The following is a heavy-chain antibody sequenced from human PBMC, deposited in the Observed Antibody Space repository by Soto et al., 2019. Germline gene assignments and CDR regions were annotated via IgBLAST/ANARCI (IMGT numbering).Heavy chain of an antibody. CDR3: ASSLQ. J-gene: IGHJ4*02. Sequence: SETLSLTCTVSGGSVNSGSCYWSWIRQPPGKGLEWIGYIYYSGSTNYNPSLKSRVTISVDTSKNQFSLKLSSVTAADTAVYYCASSLQWGQGTLVTVSS. V-gene: IGHV4-61*01. CDR1: GGSVNSGSCY. CDR2: IYYSGST.